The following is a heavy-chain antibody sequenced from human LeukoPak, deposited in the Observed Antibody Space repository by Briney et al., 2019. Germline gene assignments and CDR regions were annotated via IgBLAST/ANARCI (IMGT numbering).Heavy chain of an antibody. V-gene: IGHV3-30*02. CDR1: GFTFSSYG. CDR3: AKIPGRYSNSYY. J-gene: IGHJ4*02. CDR2: IRYDGSNK. D-gene: IGHD4-11*01. Sequence: PGGSLRLSCAASGFTFSSYGMHWVRQAPGKGLEWVAFIRYDGSNKYYADSVKGRFTISRDNSKNTLYLQMNSLRAEDTAVYYCAKIPGRYSNSYYWGQGTLVTVSS.